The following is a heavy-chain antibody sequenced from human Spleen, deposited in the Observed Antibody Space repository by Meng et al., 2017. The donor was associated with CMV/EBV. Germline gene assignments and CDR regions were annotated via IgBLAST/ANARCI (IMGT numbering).Heavy chain of an antibody. CDR2: INAYNTNT. D-gene: IGHD3-3*01. CDR1: AYTFITHD. Sequence: ASVKVSCKTSAYTFITHDVTWLRQAPGQGLEWMGLINAYNTNTNYGQKLQGRVTMTTDTSTSTAYMELRSLTSDDTAVYYCARDRHDYWSGYGMDVWGQGTTVTVS. J-gene: IGHJ6*02. V-gene: IGHV1-18*01. CDR3: ARDRHDYWSGYGMDV.